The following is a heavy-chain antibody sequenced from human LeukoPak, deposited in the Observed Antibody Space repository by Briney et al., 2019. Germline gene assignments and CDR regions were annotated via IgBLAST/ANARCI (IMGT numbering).Heavy chain of an antibody. V-gene: IGHV5-51*01. CDR3: ARGHHVVVATATWASDAFDL. CDR1: GYNFTSYW. J-gene: IGHJ3*01. Sequence: GESLKISCKGSGYNFTSYWIGWVRQMPGKGLEWMGIIYPGDSDSRLSPSLQGQVTISADKSISTAHLQWNSLKASDTAMYYCARGHHVVVATATWASDAFDLWGQGTMVTVS. D-gene: IGHD2-21*02. CDR2: IYPGDSDS.